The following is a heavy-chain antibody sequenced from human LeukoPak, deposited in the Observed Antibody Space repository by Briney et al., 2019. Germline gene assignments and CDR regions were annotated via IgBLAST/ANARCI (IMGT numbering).Heavy chain of an antibody. V-gene: IGHV4-39*01. CDR2: IYYSGST. CDR1: GGSLSSDSYY. CDR3: ASLAVAGLSEGY. Sequence: SETLSLTCTVSGGSLSSDSYYWAWLRQPPGKGLEWIASIYYSGSTYYNPSLKSRVTISVDTSRNQFSLKLSSVTAADTAVYYCASLAVAGLSEGYWGQGTLVSVSS. D-gene: IGHD6-19*01. J-gene: IGHJ4*02.